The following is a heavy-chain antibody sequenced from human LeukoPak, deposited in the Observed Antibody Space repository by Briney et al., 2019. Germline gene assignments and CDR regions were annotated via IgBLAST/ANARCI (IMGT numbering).Heavy chain of an antibody. J-gene: IGHJ3*02. CDR1: GYTFTSYD. D-gene: IGHD2-15*01. V-gene: IGHV1-8*01. CDR3: ARSPIAATDAFDI. CDR2: MNPNSGNT. Sequence: ASVKVSCKASGYTFTSYDINWVRQATGQGLEWMGWMNPNSGNTGYAQKFQGRVTMTRNTSISTAYMELSSLRSEDTAVYYCARSPIAATDAFDIWGQGTMVTVSS.